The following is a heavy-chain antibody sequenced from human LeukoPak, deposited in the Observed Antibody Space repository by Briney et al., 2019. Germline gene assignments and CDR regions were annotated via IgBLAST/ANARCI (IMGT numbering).Heavy chain of an antibody. V-gene: IGHV3-21*01. CDR3: ARDQRGLGIKAGEYCYYGMDV. D-gene: IGHD3-16*01. CDR2: ISSSSSYI. Sequence: GGSLRLSCAASGFTFSSYSMNWVRQAPGKGLEWVSSISSSSSYIYYADSVKGRFTISRDNAKNSLYLQMNSLRAEDTAVYYCARDQRGLGIKAGEYCYYGMDVWGQGTTVTVSS. CDR1: GFTFSSYS. J-gene: IGHJ6*02.